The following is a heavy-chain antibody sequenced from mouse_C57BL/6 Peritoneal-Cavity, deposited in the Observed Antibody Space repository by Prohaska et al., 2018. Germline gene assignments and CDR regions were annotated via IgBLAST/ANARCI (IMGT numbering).Heavy chain of an antibody. V-gene: IGHV1-19*01. CDR2: IKPYNGGT. CDR3: ASYYGSSHFDY. CDR1: GYTFTDYY. J-gene: IGHJ2*01. Sequence: EVQLQQSGPVLVKPGASVKMSCKASGYTFTDYYMNWVKQSHGKSLEWIGVIKPYNGGTSYNQKVKGKATLTVDKSSSTAYMELNSLTSEDSAVYYCASYYGSSHFDYWGQGTTLTVSS. D-gene: IGHD1-1*01.